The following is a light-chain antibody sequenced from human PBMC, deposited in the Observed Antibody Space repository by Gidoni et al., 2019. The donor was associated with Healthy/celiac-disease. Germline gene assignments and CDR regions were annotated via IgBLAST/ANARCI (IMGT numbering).Light chain of an antibody. J-gene: IGKJ2*01. V-gene: IGKV1-9*01. CDR3: QQLNSYPFMYT. Sequence: DIQLTQSPSFLSASVGDRVTITCRASQGISSYLAWYQQKPGKAPKLLIYAASTLQSRVPSRFSGSGSGTEFTLTISSLQPEDFATYYCQQLNSYPFMYTFGQGTKLEIK. CDR2: AAS. CDR1: QGISSY.